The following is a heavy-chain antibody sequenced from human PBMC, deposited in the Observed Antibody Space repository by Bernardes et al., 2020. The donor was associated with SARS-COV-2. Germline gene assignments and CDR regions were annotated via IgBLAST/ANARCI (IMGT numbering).Heavy chain of an antibody. CDR3: ARDIYYHSSAYFLGRRFGMDV. J-gene: IGHJ6*02. V-gene: IGHV3-48*01. CDR2: ISSSATD. D-gene: IGHD3-22*01. CDR1: GFSFSDYR. Sequence: GGSLRLSCAASGFSFSDYRMNWVRQAPGKGLEWVSYISSSATDHYADSVKGRFTITRDNAKNSLYLQMNSLRAEDTAVYYCARDIYYHSSAYFLGRRFGMDVWGLGTTVTVSS.